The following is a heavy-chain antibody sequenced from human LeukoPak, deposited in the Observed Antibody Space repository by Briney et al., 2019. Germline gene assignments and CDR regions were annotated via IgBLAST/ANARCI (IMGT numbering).Heavy chain of an antibody. J-gene: IGHJ4*02. V-gene: IGHV4-4*07. CDR1: SGSFSGYY. CDR2: IYTSGST. Sequence: SETLSLTCAVYSGSFSGYYWSWIRQPAGKGLEWIGRIYTSGSTNYNPSLKSRVTISVDTSKNQFSLKLSSVTAADTAVYYCAREGGYYYDSSGYYYSLASAYWGQGTLVTVSS. CDR3: AREGGYYYDSSGYYYSLASAY. D-gene: IGHD3-22*01.